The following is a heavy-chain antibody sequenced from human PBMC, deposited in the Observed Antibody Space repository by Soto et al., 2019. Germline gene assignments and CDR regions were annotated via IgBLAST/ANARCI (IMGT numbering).Heavy chain of an antibody. CDR2: ISSSSSTI. Sequence: EVQLVESGGGLVQPGGSLRLSCAASGFTFSSYSMNWVRQAPGKGLEWVSYISSSSSTIYYADSVKGRFTISRDNAKNSLDLQTNSPIAQSTAVYYSARHPVPIAQIVCFDPFCHRTLVTLSS. V-gene: IGHV3-48*01. CDR3: ARHPVPIAQIVCFDP. D-gene: IGHD2-2*01. CDR1: GFTFSSYS. J-gene: IGHJ5*02.